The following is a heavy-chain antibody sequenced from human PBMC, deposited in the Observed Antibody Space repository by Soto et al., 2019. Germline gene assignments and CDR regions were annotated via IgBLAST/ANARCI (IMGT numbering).Heavy chain of an antibody. J-gene: IGHJ4*02. CDR2: IIPIFGTA. Sequence: QVQLVQSGAEVKKPGSSVKVSCKASGGTFSSYAISWVRQAPGQGLEWMGGIIPIFGTANYAQKFQGRVTITADEATRTASMELSSLRSEDTAVYYCAPDPPITGTTGFDYWGQGTLVTVSS. CDR3: APDPPITGTTGFDY. D-gene: IGHD1-7*01. CDR1: GGTFSSYA. V-gene: IGHV1-69*01.